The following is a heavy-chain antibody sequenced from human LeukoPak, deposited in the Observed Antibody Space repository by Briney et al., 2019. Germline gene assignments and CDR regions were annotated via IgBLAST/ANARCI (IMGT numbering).Heavy chain of an antibody. CDR2: IIPILGIA. V-gene: IGHV1-69*04. J-gene: IGHJ4*02. D-gene: IGHD1-1*01. CDR3: AREAKREVDY. Sequence: GASVKVSCKASRGTFSSYTISWVRQAPGQGLEWMGRIIPILGIANYAQKFQGRVTITADKSTSTAYMELSSLRSEYTAVYYCAREAKREVDYWGQGTLVTVSS. CDR1: RGTFSSYT.